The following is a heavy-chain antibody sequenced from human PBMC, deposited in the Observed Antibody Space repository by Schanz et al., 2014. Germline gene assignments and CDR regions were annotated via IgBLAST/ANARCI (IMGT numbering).Heavy chain of an antibody. J-gene: IGHJ4*02. CDR2: ISDRGDGT. Sequence: EQVLESGGGFVQPGGSLRLSCATSGFTFTTFAMTWVRQAPGKGLEWVSGISDRGDGTNYGDSVRGRFTISRDNSKNTLYLQMNSLRAEDTAVYYCARVENKVILRGTFDFWGQGTLVTVSS. CDR3: ARVENKVILRGTFDF. CDR1: GFTFTTFA. V-gene: IGHV3-23*01. D-gene: IGHD1-26*01.